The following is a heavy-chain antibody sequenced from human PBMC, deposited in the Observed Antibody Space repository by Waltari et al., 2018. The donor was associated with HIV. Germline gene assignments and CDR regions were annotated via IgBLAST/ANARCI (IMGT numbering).Heavy chain of an antibody. CDR2: IIPFFGSA. V-gene: IGHV1-69*14. J-gene: IGHJ4*02. CDR1: GGTFSGYK. D-gene: IGHD2-2*01. Sequence: QVQLVQSGAEVKNPGSSVRVSCKTSGGTFSGYKISWVRQAPGQGLEWMGGIIPFFGSANYAQKFQGRVTIAADKSTSTVYMYLSSLRSDDTAVYYCARDLGYCNSYTCGPFDYWGQGTLVTVSS. CDR3: ARDLGYCNSYTCGPFDY.